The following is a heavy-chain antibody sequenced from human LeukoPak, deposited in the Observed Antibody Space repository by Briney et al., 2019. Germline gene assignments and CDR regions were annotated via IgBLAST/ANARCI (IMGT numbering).Heavy chain of an antibody. V-gene: IGHV3-9*01. CDR1: GFTFDDFA. Sequence: RPGRSLRLSCAASGFTFDDFAMHWVRQAPGKGLEWVSGITWNSGSLGYADSVKGRFTISRDNAKNSLYLQMNSLRTEDTAFYYCAKGDDSSGFYDSWGQGTLVTVSS. CDR3: AKGDDSSGFYDS. CDR2: ITWNSGSL. D-gene: IGHD3-22*01. J-gene: IGHJ5*01.